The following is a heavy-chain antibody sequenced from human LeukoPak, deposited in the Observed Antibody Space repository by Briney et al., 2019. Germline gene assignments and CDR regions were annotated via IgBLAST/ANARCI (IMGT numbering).Heavy chain of an antibody. D-gene: IGHD6-13*01. CDR3: ARAISSSWIDP. Sequence: GGARHISGKCSGFRFISYWIGGARQMPGKGLDGMGIIYPGDSDTTYSPSLQRQATISADKSISTAYLQWSSRKPSDTAMYYCARAISSSWIDPWGQGTLVTVSS. CDR2: IYPGDSDT. V-gene: IGHV5-51*01. J-gene: IGHJ5*02. CDR1: GFRFISYW.